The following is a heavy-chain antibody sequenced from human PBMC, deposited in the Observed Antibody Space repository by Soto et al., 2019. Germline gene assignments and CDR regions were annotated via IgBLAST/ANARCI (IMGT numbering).Heavy chain of an antibody. D-gene: IGHD5-12*01. J-gene: IGHJ4*02. V-gene: IGHV4-34*01. CDR3: ASGGQTIIPKD. CDR2: INHGGST. Sequence: SETLSLTCAVYGGSFSGYYWSWIRQPPGKGLDWIGEINHGGSTNYNPSLKSRVTISIDTSKNQFSLKLSSVTAADTAVYYCASGGQTIIPKDWGQGTLVTVSS. CDR1: GGSFSGYY.